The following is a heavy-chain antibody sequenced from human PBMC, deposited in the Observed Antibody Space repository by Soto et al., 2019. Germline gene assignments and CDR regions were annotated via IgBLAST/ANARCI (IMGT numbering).Heavy chain of an antibody. Sequence: VQLVESGGGVVQPGRSLRLSCAASGFTFRTYGLYWVRQAPGKGLEWVAVLWYDASNKYYADSVKGRFTISRDNSENTLYLQMNSLRAEDTAVYYCARGRVDGGELDWWGQGTLVTVSS. V-gene: IGHV3-33*01. CDR1: GFTFRTYG. CDR2: LWYDASNK. J-gene: IGHJ4*02. D-gene: IGHD1-26*01. CDR3: ARGRVDGGELDW.